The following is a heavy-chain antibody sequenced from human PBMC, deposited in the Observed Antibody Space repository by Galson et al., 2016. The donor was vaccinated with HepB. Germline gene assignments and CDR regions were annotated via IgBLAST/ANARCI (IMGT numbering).Heavy chain of an antibody. Sequence: SVKVSCKASGNTFDRYAVHWVRQAPGQGLEWMGWINGGYGNTAYSQKFQGRVTISRDTSASTAYMELSSLRSEDTAVYYCATGPVSFDYWGQGTLVTVSS. J-gene: IGHJ4*02. CDR1: GNTFDRYA. CDR2: INGGYGNT. V-gene: IGHV1-3*01. CDR3: ATGPVSFDY.